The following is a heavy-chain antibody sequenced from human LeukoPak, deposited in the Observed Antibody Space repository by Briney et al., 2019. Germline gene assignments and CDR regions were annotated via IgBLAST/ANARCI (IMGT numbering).Heavy chain of an antibody. J-gene: IGHJ6*03. V-gene: IGHV3-30*02. CDR3: AKEASIGNYYYFYMDV. Sequence: TGGSLRLSCAASGFTFSTYGMHWVRQAPGKGLEWVAFIRYDGSNKYYADSVQGRFTISRDNSKNTLYLQMNSLRAEDTAVYYCAKEASIGNYYYFYMDVWGKGTTVTVSS. D-gene: IGHD1-26*01. CDR2: IRYDGSNK. CDR1: GFTFSTYG.